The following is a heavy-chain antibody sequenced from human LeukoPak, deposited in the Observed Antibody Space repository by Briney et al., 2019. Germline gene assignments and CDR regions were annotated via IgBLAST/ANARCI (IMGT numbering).Heavy chain of an antibody. CDR1: GFTFSSYS. CDR2: ISSSSSYI. J-gene: IGHJ3*02. CDR3: ARDRSSHYYDSSGGDAFDI. D-gene: IGHD3-22*01. V-gene: IGHV3-21*01. Sequence: GGSLRLSCAASGFTFSSYSMNWVRQAPGEGLEWVSSISSSSSYIYYADSVKGRFTISRDNAKNSLYLQMNSLRAEDTAVYYCARDRSSHYYDSSGGDAFDIWGQGTMVTVSS.